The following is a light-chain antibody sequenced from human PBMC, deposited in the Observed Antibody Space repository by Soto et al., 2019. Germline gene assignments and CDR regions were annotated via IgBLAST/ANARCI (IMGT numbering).Light chain of an antibody. V-gene: IGKV4-1*01. J-gene: IGKJ2*01. CDR3: LQHNSYPYT. CDR1: QSVLHSSNNRNY. CDR2: WAS. Sequence: DIVMTQSPDSLALSLGERATINCKSSQSVLHSSNNRNYLAWYQQKPGQPPKLLIYWASTRESGVPDRFSGSGSGTEFTLTISSLQPEDFATYYCLQHNSYPYTFGQGTKLEIK.